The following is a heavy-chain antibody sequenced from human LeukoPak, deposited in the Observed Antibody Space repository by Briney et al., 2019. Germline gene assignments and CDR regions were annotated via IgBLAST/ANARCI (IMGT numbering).Heavy chain of an antibody. CDR3: ARGGISSSWSL. Sequence: PGGSLRLSCAASGFTFSTYSMNWVRQAPGKGLEWVSSITGGSDYIYYAESLKGRFTISRDNAKNSLFLQMNSLRAEDTAVYYCARGGISSSWSLWGQGTMVTVSS. D-gene: IGHD6-13*01. CDR2: ITGGSDYI. J-gene: IGHJ3*01. CDR1: GFTFSTYS. V-gene: IGHV3-21*01.